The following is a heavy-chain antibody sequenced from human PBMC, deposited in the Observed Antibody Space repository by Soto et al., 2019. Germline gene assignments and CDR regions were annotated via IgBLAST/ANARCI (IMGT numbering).Heavy chain of an antibody. D-gene: IGHD4-17*01. CDR3: ARDRNYGDYYYYYYYGMDV. V-gene: IGHV3-21*01. CDR1: GFTFSSYS. Sequence: EVQLVESGGGLVKPGGSLRLSCAASGFTFSSYSMNWVRQAPGKGLEWVSSISSSSSYIYYADSVKGRFTISRDNAKNSLYLQMNSLRAEDTAVYYCARDRNYGDYYYYYYYGMDVWGQGTPVTVSS. J-gene: IGHJ6*02. CDR2: ISSSSSYI.